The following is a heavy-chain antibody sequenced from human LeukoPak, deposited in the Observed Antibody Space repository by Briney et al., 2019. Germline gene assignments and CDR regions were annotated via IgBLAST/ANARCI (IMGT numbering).Heavy chain of an antibody. CDR3: TRWKYSGFAI. CDR1: GDSVSSNSAA. J-gene: IGHJ3*02. V-gene: IGHV6-1*01. D-gene: IGHD1-1*01. Sequence: SQTLSLTCAISGDSVSSNSAAWNWIRQSPSRGLEWLGRTYLRSKWYNEYAVSVKSRITINPDTSRNHFSLQLNSVIPEDTAVYYCTRWKYSGFAIWGQGTMVTVSS. CDR2: TYLRSKWYN.